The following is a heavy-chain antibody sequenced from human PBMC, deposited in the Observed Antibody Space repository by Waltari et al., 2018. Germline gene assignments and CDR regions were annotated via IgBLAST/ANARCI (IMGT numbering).Heavy chain of an antibody. D-gene: IGHD2-21*02. V-gene: IGHV1-18*01. J-gene: IGHJ5*02. CDR3: ARKACIGDCYQFDP. CDR2: INTNNGNT. CDR1: GYTFTPYD. Sequence: QAQLVQSGAEVKKPGAPGKVSCKASGYTFTPYDNGWGRQAPGQGLQWMGWINTNNGNTKYAQNLQGRVTMTTDSTTSTAYMELRSLTSDDTAVYYCARKACIGDCYQFDPWGQGTLVTVSS.